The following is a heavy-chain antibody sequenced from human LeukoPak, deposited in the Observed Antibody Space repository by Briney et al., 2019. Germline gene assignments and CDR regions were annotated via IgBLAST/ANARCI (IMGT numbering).Heavy chain of an antibody. D-gene: IGHD5-12*01. CDR1: GYTFTSYD. V-gene: IGHV1-8*03. Sequence: VKVSCKASGYTFTSYDINWVRQATGQGLEWMGWMNPNSGSTGYAQKFQGRVTITRNTSISTAYMELSGLRSEDTAVYYCARGRSTGYPYYFEYWGQGTLATVSS. CDR2: MNPNSGST. J-gene: IGHJ4*02. CDR3: ARGRSTGYPYYFEY.